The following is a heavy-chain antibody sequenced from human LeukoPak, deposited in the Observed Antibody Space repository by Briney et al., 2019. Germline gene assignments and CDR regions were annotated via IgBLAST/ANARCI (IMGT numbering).Heavy chain of an antibody. V-gene: IGHV4-59*01. CDR2: IYYSGST. D-gene: IGHD5-24*01. CDR1: GGSISSYY. J-gene: IGHJ3*02. Sequence: SETLSLTCTVSGGSISSYYWSWIRQPPGKGLEWIGYIYYSGSTNYNPSLKSRVTISVDTSKNQFSLKLSSVTAADTAVYYCARAGRDGYSPASDSFDIWGQGKTVTVSS. CDR3: ARAGRDGYSPASDSFDI.